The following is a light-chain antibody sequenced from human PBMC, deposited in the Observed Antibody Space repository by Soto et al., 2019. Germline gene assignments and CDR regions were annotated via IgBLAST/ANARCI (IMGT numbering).Light chain of an antibody. CDR1: SSNIGSHT. J-gene: IGLJ3*02. CDR3: ASWDDRLNGPV. CDR2: GDD. V-gene: IGLV1-44*01. Sequence: QAVVTQPPSTSGTPGQRVAISCSGTSSNIGSHTVNWYQQLPGTAPKLLIYGDDQRPSGLPDRFSGSKSGTSASLAISGLQPEDEVDYYCASWDDRLNGPVFGGGTKLTVL.